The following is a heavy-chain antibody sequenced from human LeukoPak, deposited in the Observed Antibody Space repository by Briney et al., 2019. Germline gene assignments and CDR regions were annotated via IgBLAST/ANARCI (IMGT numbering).Heavy chain of an antibody. D-gene: IGHD3-10*01. V-gene: IGHV1-8*01. CDR1: GYTFTTYD. Sequence: GASVKVSCKASGYTFTTYDINWMRQVTGQGLEWMGWMNPNSGNTGYAQKIQGRVTMTRNTSINTAYMELSSLRSEDTAVYYCARGPSRDYGSGSSWFDPWGQGTLVTVSS. J-gene: IGHJ5*02. CDR2: MNPNSGNT. CDR3: ARGPSRDYGSGSSWFDP.